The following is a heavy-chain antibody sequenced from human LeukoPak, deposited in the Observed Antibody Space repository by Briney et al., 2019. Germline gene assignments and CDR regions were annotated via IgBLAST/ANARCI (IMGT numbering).Heavy chain of an antibody. V-gene: IGHV3-30*01. D-gene: IGHD3-22*01. CDR1: GFTFSSYA. Sequence: PGGSLRLSCAASGFTFSSYAMHWVRQAPGKGLEWVAVISYDGSNKYYADSVKGRFTISRDNSKNTLYLQMNSVRAEDTAVYYCARSHFDSSGYLLDYWGQGTLVTVSS. J-gene: IGHJ4*02. CDR3: ARSHFDSSGYLLDY. CDR2: ISYDGSNK.